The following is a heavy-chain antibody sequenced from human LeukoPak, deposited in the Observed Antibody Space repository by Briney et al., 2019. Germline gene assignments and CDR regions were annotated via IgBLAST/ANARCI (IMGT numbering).Heavy chain of an antibody. V-gene: IGHV4-59*01. CDR2: IYYSGST. Sequence: SETLSLTCTVSGGSLSSYYWSWIRQPPGKGLEWIGYIYYSGSTNYNPSLKSRLTISLDTSKNRFSLKLSSVTAADTAVYYCATSPRRALANWFDPWGQGTLVTVSS. D-gene: IGHD3-3*02. CDR1: GGSLSSYY. J-gene: IGHJ5*02. CDR3: ATSPRRALANWFDP.